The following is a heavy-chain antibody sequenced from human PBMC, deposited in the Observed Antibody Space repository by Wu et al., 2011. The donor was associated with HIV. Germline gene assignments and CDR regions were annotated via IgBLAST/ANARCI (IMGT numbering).Heavy chain of an antibody. CDR2: IPIFDSP. J-gene: IGHJ5*01. D-gene: IGHD1-20*01. V-gene: IGHV1-69*05. CDR1: GGTSAAML. CDR3: ARYSMRYSWSNNWFDS. Sequence: EVKKPGSSVRVSCKASGGTSAAMLSAGCDRPLDKGLSGWRVIPIFDSPKYARKFQGRVTITTDESAYTAYMELTNLRSEDTAVYFCARYSMRYSWSNNWFDSWGQGTLVIVSS.